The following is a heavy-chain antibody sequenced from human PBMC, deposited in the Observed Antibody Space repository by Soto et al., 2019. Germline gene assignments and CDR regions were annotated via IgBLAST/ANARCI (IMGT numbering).Heavy chain of an antibody. J-gene: IGHJ4*02. CDR3: ARGTCRSGGSCYSTFDY. CDR1: GFTFSSYA. Sequence: GGCLRLSCAASGFTFSSYAMSWVHQAPGKGLEWVSVISGSGSSTYYADSVKGRFTISRDNSKSTLYLQMNSLRAEDTAVYYCARGTCRSGGSCYSTFDYWGQGTLVTVSS. V-gene: IGHV3-23*01. CDR2: ISGSGSST. D-gene: IGHD2-15*01.